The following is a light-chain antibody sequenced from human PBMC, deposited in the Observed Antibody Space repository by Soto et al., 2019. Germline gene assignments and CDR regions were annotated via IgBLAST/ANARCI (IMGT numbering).Light chain of an antibody. V-gene: IGKV1-39*01. J-gene: IGKJ1*01. Sequence: DIQITHSPSSLSASVGDTVTIACRSSQTINTYLNWYQQKPGKAPKLLIYAASSLQSGVPSRFSGSGSGTDFTLTISSLQREDFATYYCQQSYRTPRTFGQGTRWIS. CDR1: QTINTY. CDR2: AAS. CDR3: QQSYRTPRT.